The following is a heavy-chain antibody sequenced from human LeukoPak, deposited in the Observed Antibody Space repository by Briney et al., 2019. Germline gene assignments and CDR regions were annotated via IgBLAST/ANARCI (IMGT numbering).Heavy chain of an antibody. V-gene: IGHV5-51*01. J-gene: IGHJ4*02. Sequence: GESLKISCKGFGSSFNTYWIGWVRQMPGKGLEWMGIIYPGDSDTRYSPSFQGQVTISADKSISTAYLQWSSLKASDTAMYYCARQDDILTGYYPSYWGQGTLVTVSS. CDR2: IYPGDSDT. D-gene: IGHD3-9*01. CDR1: GSSFNTYW. CDR3: ARQDDILTGYYPSY.